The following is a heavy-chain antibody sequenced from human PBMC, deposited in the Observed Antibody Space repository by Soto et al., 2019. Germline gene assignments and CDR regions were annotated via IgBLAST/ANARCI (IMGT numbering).Heavy chain of an antibody. Sequence: PSETLSLTCTVSGGSISGYYWTWIRQPPGKGLEWVGSLFYGGTTDYNPSLKSRLTMSLDTSKNHFSLKLGSVTAADTAVYYCARHRGPAPVYWGQGTLVTVSS. CDR2: LFYGGTT. V-gene: IGHV4-39*01. CDR1: GGSISGYY. CDR3: ARHRGPAPVY. D-gene: IGHD3-10*01. J-gene: IGHJ4*02.